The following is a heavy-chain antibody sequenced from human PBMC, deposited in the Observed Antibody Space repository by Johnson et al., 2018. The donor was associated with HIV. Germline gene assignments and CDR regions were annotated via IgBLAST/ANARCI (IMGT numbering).Heavy chain of an antibody. Sequence: QVQLVESGGGVVQPGTSLRLSCAASGFTFRNYAMHWVRQAPGKGLEWVAVISYDGSNKYYADSVKGRFTISRDNNKNSLYLEMNSLRAEDTALYYCAKGPGDALDIWGQGTMVTVSS. CDR1: GFTFRNYA. J-gene: IGHJ3*02. CDR2: ISYDGSNK. V-gene: IGHV3-30*04. CDR3: AKGPGDALDI.